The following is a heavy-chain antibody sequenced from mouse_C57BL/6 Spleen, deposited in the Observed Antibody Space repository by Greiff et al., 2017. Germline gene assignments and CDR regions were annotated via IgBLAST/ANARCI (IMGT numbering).Heavy chain of an antibody. D-gene: IGHD2-4*01. Sequence: VQLVESGPGLVQPSQSLSITCTVSGFSLTSYGVHWVRQSPGKGLEWLGVIWSGGSTDYNAAFISRLSISKDNSKSQVFFKMNSLQADDTAIYYCARNRGDYDYDPFDYWGQGTTLTVSS. V-gene: IGHV2-2*01. CDR1: GFSLTSYG. J-gene: IGHJ2*01. CDR3: ARNRGDYDYDPFDY. CDR2: IWSGGST.